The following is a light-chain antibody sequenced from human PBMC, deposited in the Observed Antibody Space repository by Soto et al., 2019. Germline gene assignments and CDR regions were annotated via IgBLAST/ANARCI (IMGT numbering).Light chain of an antibody. J-gene: IGKJ3*01. CDR2: GAS. CDR3: QQYGSSPPFT. V-gene: IGKV3-20*01. CDR1: QSVPSTY. Sequence: EIVLTQSPGTLSLSPGERATLSCRASQSVPSTYFAWYQQRPGQAPRLLIYGASTRAPGIPDRFSGSGSGTDFTLTVIGLEPEDFAVYFCQQYGSSPPFTFGPGTKVDIK.